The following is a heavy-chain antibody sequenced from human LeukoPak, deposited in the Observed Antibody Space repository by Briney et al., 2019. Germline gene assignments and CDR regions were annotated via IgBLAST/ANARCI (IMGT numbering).Heavy chain of an antibody. D-gene: IGHD3-10*01. Sequence: GGSLRLSCAAAGFAVNMYATHWVRQAPGEGLEWVAFIWHDGSHNLYSNSVRGQFTISRDNSKNTASLQVNNLRPEDTAVYYFARELFGSGRYPDLWGQGTLDTVSS. CDR3: ARELFGSGRYPDL. V-gene: IGHV3-33*01. CDR2: IWHDGSHN. CDR1: GFAVNMYA. J-gene: IGHJ5*02.